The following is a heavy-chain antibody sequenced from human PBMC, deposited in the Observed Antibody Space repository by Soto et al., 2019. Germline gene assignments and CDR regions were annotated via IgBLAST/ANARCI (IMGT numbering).Heavy chain of an antibody. CDR1: GGSSSSWGYY. D-gene: IGHD4-17*01. J-gene: IGHJ4*01. CDR2: IYYSGST. V-gene: IGHV4-31*03. Sequence: SETLSVSYTVSGGSSSSWGYYCSWIRQHPWKGLEWIGYIYYSGSTYYNPSLKSRVTISVDTSKNQFSLKLSSVTAADTAVYYCASSKATGDYGPLLFAYWGHGTPVTVSS. CDR3: ASSKATGDYGPLLFAY.